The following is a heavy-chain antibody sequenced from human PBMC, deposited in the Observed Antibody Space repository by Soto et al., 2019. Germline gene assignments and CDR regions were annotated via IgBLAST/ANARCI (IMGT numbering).Heavy chain of an antibody. CDR2: IKQGGGDK. D-gene: IGHD2-15*01. CDR1: GFTFGTYW. CDR3: ARVKVAAGYPDYYYGMDV. V-gene: IGHV3-7*04. Sequence: EVQVVESGGGLVQPGASLRLSCAASGFTFGTYWMSWVRQAPGKGLEWVANIKQGGGDKYYVDSVKGRFTISRDNAQNSLYLQMNSLRAEDTAVYYCARVKVAAGYPDYYYGMDVWGQGTTVTVSS. J-gene: IGHJ6*02.